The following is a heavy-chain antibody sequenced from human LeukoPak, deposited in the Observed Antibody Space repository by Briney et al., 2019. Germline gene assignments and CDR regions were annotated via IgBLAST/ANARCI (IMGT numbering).Heavy chain of an antibody. CDR3: AKWIAAAGANYYYYMDV. V-gene: IGHV3-30*02. Sequence: GGSLRLSCAASGFTFSSYGMRWVRQAPGKGLEWVAFIRYDGSNKYYADSVKGRFTISRDNSKNTLYLQMSSLRAEDTAVYYCAKWIAAAGANYYYYMDVWGKGTTVTVSS. D-gene: IGHD6-13*01. CDR1: GFTFSSYG. J-gene: IGHJ6*03. CDR2: IRYDGSNK.